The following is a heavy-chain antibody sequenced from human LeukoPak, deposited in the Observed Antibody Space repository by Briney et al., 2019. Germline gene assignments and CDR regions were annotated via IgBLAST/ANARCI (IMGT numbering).Heavy chain of an antibody. J-gene: IGHJ4*02. CDR3: AKRVPYSSSSVYFDS. D-gene: IGHD6-6*01. Sequence: GGSLRLSCAASGFTFSNHGMSWVRQASGKGLEWVSAVSDSGSDTYYADSVKGRFTVSRDNSKNTLYLQMNSLRAEDTAVYYCAKRVPYSSSSVYFDSWGQGTLVIVSS. V-gene: IGHV3-23*01. CDR1: GFTFSNHG. CDR2: VSDSGSDT.